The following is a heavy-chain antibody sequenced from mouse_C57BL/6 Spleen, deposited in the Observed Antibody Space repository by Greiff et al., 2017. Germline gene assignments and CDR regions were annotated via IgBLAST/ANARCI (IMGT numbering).Heavy chain of an antibody. CDR2: IRNKANGYTT. V-gene: IGHV7-3*01. Sequence: EVQLVESGGGLVQPGGSLSLSCAASGFTFTDYYMSWVRQPPGKALEWLGFIRNKANGYTTEYSASVKGRFTISRDNFQSILYLQMNALRAEDSATYYWARSVTTVPYWYFDVWGTGTTVTVSS. J-gene: IGHJ1*03. CDR1: GFTFTDYY. CDR3: ARSVTTVPYWYFDV. D-gene: IGHD1-1*01.